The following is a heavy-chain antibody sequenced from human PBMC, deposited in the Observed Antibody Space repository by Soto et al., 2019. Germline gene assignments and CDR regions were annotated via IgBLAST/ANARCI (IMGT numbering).Heavy chain of an antibody. Sequence: PGGSLRLSCAASGFAFSDYDMSWVRQAPGKGLEWVSAISGNGGSTYYADSVKGRFTISRGNSKNTLYLQMNNLRAEDTAVYYCANRDTSMVTRYYYGMDVWGQGTTVTVSS. V-gene: IGHV3-23*01. CDR3: ANRDTSMVTRYYYGMDV. J-gene: IGHJ6*02. CDR1: GFAFSDYD. D-gene: IGHD5-18*01. CDR2: ISGNGGST.